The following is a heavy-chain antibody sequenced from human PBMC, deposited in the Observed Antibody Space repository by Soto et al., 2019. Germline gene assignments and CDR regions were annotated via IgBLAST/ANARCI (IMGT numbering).Heavy chain of an antibody. CDR3: AQASGQIFNSYRAMDV. V-gene: IGHV4-30-4*01. J-gene: IGHJ6*02. Sequence: QVQLQESGPGLLRPSQTLSLTCTVSGDSITSDDYYWTWIRQPPGKGLEWLGHIYYTGSTSYNPFPEGRGFIALDTAKNQFSHRVRYVNARDPAVFLRAQASGQIFNSYRAMDVWGHGTSIIVSS. CDR2: IYYTGST. D-gene: IGHD3-3*01. CDR1: GDSITSDDYY.